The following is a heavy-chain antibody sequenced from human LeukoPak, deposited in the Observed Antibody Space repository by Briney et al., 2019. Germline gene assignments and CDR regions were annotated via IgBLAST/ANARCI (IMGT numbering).Heavy chain of an antibody. D-gene: IGHD3-22*01. CDR1: GGSIRNYY. V-gene: IGHV4-59*01. CDR3: ARAGYDTSGFWYFDL. Sequence: SETLSLTCSVSGGSIRNYYWSWIRQPPGKGLEWIGSMYYSGSTNYNPSLKSRATISEDTSKKQFSLKLSSVTAADTAVYCARAGYDTSGFWYFDLWGRGTLVAVSS. J-gene: IGHJ2*01. CDR2: MYYSGST.